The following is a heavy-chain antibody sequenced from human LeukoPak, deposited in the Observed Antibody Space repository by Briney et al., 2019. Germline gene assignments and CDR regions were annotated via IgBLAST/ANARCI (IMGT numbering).Heavy chain of an antibody. Sequence: PGGSLRLSCAASGFTFSDYSMNWVRQAPGKGLEWVSSISSSSTYIYYADSVKGRFTISRDNARNSLYLQMNSLRAEDTAVYYCARDKDTAPADYWGQGTLVTVSS. J-gene: IGHJ4*02. CDR2: ISSSSTYI. CDR3: ARDKDTAPADY. V-gene: IGHV3-21*04. D-gene: IGHD5-18*01. CDR1: GFTFSDYS.